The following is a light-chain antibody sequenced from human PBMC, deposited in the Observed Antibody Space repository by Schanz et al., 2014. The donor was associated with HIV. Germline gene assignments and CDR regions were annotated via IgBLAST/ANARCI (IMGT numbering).Light chain of an antibody. V-gene: IGLV1-40*01. CDR2: YSS. J-gene: IGLJ2*01. Sequence: QSVLTQPPLVSGAPGQRVTISCTGSRSNIGTGYDVHWFQHLPGTAPKLLIYYSSNRPSGVPDRFSGSKSGTSASLAISGLQSEDEADYYCAVWDDSLNGRIFGGGTKLTVL. CDR1: RSNIGTGYD. CDR3: AVWDDSLNGRI.